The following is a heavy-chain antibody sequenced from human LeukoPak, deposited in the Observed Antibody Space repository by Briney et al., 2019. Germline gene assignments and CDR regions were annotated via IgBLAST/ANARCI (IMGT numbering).Heavy chain of an antibody. D-gene: IGHD2-8*01. J-gene: IGHJ4*02. CDR1: GFTFSGSA. V-gene: IGHV3-73*01. Sequence: PGGSLRLSCAASGFTFSGSAKHWVRQPYGKGMEWVGRIRSKAYSYATGYTASLKGSFTISRDDSKDTTYLQMNSLKTEDTAVYYCTTISYCTNGVCDAYWGQGTLVTVSS. CDR2: IRSKAYSYAT. CDR3: TTISYCTNGVCDAY.